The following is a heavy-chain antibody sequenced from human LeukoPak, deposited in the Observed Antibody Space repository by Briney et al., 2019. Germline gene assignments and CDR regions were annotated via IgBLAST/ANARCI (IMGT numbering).Heavy chain of an antibody. CDR1: GFTFSSYA. D-gene: IGHD2-2*01. J-gene: IGHJ4*02. CDR2: ISYDGSNK. CDR3: ARQSSTSCYGCYYFDY. V-gene: IGHV3-30-3*01. Sequence: GGSLRLSCAASGFTFSSYAMHWVRQAPGKGLEWVAVISYDGSNKYYADSVKGRFTISRDNSKNTLYLQMNSLRAEDTAVYYCARQSSTSCYGCYYFDYWGQGTLVTVSS.